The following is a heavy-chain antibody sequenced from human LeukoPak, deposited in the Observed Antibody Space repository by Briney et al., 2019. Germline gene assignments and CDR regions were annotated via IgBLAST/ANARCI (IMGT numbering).Heavy chain of an antibody. CDR2: INPSGGST. J-gene: IGHJ6*02. CDR3: ARDSGYDLRVLDYYGMDV. CDR1: GYTFTSYY. V-gene: IGHV1-46*01. Sequence: ASVKVSCKASGYTFTSYYMHWVRQAPGQGLEWMGIINPSGGSTSYARKFQGRVTMTRDTSTSTVYMELSSLRSEDTAVYYCARDSGYDLRVLDYYGMDVWGQGTTVTVSS. D-gene: IGHD5-12*01.